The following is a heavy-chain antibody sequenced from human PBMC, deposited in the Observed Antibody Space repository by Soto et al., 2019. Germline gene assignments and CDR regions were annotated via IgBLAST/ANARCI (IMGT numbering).Heavy chain of an antibody. Sequence: SETLSLTCAVSGGSISSSNWWSWVRQPPGKGLEWIGEIYHSGSTNYNPSLKSRVTISVDKSKNQFSLKLSSVTAADTAVYYCVYFHDYSNAYYYYYGMDVWGQGTTVTVSS. V-gene: IGHV4-4*02. CDR3: VYFHDYSNAYYYYYGMDV. CDR2: IYHSGST. J-gene: IGHJ6*02. D-gene: IGHD4-4*01. CDR1: GGSISSSNW.